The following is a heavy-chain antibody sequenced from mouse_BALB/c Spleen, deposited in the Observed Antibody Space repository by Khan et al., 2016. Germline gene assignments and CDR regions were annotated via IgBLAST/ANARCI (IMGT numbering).Heavy chain of an antibody. CDR2: IDPYNGVS. CDR3: ARWDGNYVAFAY. D-gene: IGHD2-1*01. V-gene: IGHV1S135*01. J-gene: IGHJ3*01. Sequence: EVELVESGPELVKPGASVKVSCKGSGYAFTTYNMYWVKQSHGKSLEWIGYIDPYNGVSSYNQKFKDKATLTVDESSSTAYLHLNSLTAEDSAVDECARWDGNYVAFAYWGQGTLVTVSA. CDR1: GYAFTTYN.